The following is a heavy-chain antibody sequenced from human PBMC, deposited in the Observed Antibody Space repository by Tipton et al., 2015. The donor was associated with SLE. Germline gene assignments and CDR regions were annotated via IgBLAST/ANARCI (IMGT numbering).Heavy chain of an antibody. CDR3: ARGGGSYYDY. CDR1: GASIASGSYY. Sequence: TLSLTCTVSGASIASGSYYWSWIRQPAGKGLEWVGHIHTSSQIYPTGSTNYNPSLKSRLTLSLDTSKNQFSLRVRSVTAADTAVYYCARGGGSYYDYWGQGTLVTVSS. CDR2: IHTSSQIYPTGST. J-gene: IGHJ4*02. D-gene: IGHD1-26*01. V-gene: IGHV4-61*09.